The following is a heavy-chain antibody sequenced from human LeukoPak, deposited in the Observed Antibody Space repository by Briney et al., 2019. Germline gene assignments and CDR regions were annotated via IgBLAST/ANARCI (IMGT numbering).Heavy chain of an antibody. D-gene: IGHD3-3*01. V-gene: IGHV3-7*01. Sequence: GGSLRLSCAASGFTFSSYWMSWVRQAPGKGLEWVANIKQDGSEKYYVDSVKGRFTISRDNAKNSLYLQMNSLRAEDTAVYYCARDLLDDFWSGSSGNDAFDIWGQGTMVTVSS. CDR2: IKQDGSEK. J-gene: IGHJ3*02. CDR1: GFTFSSYW. CDR3: ARDLLDDFWSGSSGNDAFDI.